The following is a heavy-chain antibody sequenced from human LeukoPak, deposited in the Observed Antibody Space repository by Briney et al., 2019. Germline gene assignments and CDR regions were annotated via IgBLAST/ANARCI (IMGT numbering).Heavy chain of an antibody. CDR3: AGDTLGYFDY. CDR1: GGTFSSYA. Sequence: SVKVSCKASGGTFSSYAISWVRQAPGQGLEWMGGIIPIFGTANYAQKFQGRVTITADESTSTAYMEPSSLRSEDAAVYYCAGDTLGYFDYWGQGTLVTVSS. V-gene: IGHV1-69*13. J-gene: IGHJ4*02. CDR2: IIPIFGTA. D-gene: IGHD3-10*01.